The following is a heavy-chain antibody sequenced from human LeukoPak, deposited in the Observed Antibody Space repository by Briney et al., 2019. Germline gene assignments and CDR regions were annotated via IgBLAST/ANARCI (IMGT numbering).Heavy chain of an antibody. J-gene: IGHJ4*02. CDR3: ARAGYSYGIISYFDS. CDR1: GFTFSSYA. V-gene: IGHV4-38-2*01. Sequence: GSLRLSCAASGFTFSSYAMSWVRQPPGKGLEWIGVSTYYNPSLKNRVTISRDTSKNQFSLKLSSVTAADTAIYHCARAGYSYGIISYFDSWGQGTLVTVSS. CDR2: VST. D-gene: IGHD5-18*01.